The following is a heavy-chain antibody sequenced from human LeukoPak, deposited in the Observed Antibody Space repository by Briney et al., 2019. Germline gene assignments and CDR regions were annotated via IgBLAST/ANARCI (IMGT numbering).Heavy chain of an antibody. J-gene: IGHJ4*02. D-gene: IGHD1-26*01. CDR3: ARVRGSLFDY. CDR2: IYSSGGT. Sequence: SQTLSLTCTVSGGSISSGSYYWSWIRQPAGKGLEWIGRIYSSGGTNYNPSLKSRVTISVDTSKNQFSLKLSSVTAADTAVYYCARVRGSLFDYWGQGALVTVSS. V-gene: IGHV4-61*02. CDR1: GGSISSGSYY.